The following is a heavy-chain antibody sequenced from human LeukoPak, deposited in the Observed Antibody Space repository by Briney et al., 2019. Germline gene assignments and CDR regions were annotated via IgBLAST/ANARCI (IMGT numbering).Heavy chain of an antibody. CDR1: GFPFSSYA. V-gene: IGHV3-23*01. Sequence: PGGSLRLSCAASGFPFSSYAMNWVRQAPGKGLEWVSAISGSGGSTNYADSVKGRFTISRDDSKNTLYLQMNSLRAEDTAVYYCAKETSSSFDYWGQGTLVTVSS. CDR2: ISGSGGST. J-gene: IGHJ4*02. D-gene: IGHD6-6*01. CDR3: AKETSSSFDY.